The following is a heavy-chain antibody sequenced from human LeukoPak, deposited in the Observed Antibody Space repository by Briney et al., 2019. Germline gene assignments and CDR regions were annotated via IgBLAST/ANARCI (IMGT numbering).Heavy chain of an antibody. CDR2: ISWNSGSI. Sequence: PGGSLRLSCAASGFTFDDYAMHWVRQAPGKGLEWVSGISWNSGSIGYADSVKGRFTISRDNAKSSLYLQMNSLRGEDTALYFCAKSIIAARPGYYYGMDVWGHGTTVTVSS. V-gene: IGHV3-9*01. D-gene: IGHD6-6*01. CDR3: AKSIIAARPGYYYGMDV. CDR1: GFTFDDYA. J-gene: IGHJ6*02.